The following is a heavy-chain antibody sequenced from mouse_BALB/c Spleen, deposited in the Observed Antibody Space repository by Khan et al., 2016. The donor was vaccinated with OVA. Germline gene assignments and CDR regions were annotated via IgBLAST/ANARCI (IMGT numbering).Heavy chain of an antibody. CDR3: ARREKYGYDPSWFAY. J-gene: IGHJ3*01. V-gene: IGHV1-52*01. Sequence: VQLQQSGAELVRPGASVKLSCKASGYTFTSYWMNWVRQRPRQGLEWIGKINPSDSESHYNQIFKDKATLTVDKSSGTAYMQLSSLTSEDSAVYYCARREKYGYDPSWFAYWGQGTLVIGSA. CDR1: GYTFTSYW. CDR2: INPSDSES. D-gene: IGHD2-2*01.